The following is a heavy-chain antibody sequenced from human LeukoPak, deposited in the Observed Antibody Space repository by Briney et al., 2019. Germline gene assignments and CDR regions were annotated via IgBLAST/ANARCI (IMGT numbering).Heavy chain of an antibody. J-gene: IGHJ5*02. V-gene: IGHV4-39*02. CDR3: ARDRNSGWYVRWFDP. Sequence: PSETLSLTCTVSGGSFSSSSYYWGWIRQPPGKGLEWIGSIYYSGSTYYNPSLKSRVTISVDTSKNQFSLKLSSVTAADTAVYYCARDRNSGWYVRWFDPWGQGTLVTVSS. D-gene: IGHD6-19*01. CDR1: GGSFSSSSYY. CDR2: IYYSGST.